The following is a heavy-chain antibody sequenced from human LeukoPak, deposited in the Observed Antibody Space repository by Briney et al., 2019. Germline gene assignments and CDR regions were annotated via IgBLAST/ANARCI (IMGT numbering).Heavy chain of an antibody. V-gene: IGHV1-46*01. CDR1: GYTFTSYY. J-gene: IGHJ5*02. Sequence: ASVKVSCKASGYTFTSYYMHWVRQAPGQGLEWMGIINPSGGSTSYAQKFQGRVTITADKSTSTAYMELSSLRSEDTAVYYCARGAHKHVTHRYHEENWFDPWGQGTLVTVSS. CDR2: INPSGGST. D-gene: IGHD1-14*01. CDR3: ARGAHKHVTHRYHEENWFDP.